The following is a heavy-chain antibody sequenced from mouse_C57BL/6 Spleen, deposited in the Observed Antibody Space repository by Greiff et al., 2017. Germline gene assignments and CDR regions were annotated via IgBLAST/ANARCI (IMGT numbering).Heavy chain of an antibody. V-gene: IGHV1-72*01. CDR2: IDPNSGGT. Sequence: QVQLQQPGAELVKPGASVTLSCKASGYTFTSYWMHWVKQRPGRGLEWIGRIDPNSGGTKYNEKFKSQATLTVDKPSSTAYMQLSSLTSEDSAVYYCARAGYYNPFDYWGQGTTLTVSS. CDR1: GYTFTSYW. J-gene: IGHJ2*01. D-gene: IGHD2-12*01. CDR3: ARAGYYNPFDY.